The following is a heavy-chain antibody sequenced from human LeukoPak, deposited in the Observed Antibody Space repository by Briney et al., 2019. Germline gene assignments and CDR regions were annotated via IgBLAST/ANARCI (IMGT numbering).Heavy chain of an antibody. CDR2: IYFSGST. CDR3: ARARESGGTFFDD. V-gene: IGHV4-4*07. CDR1: GGSLNPYY. Sequence: SDTLSLTCTVSGGSLNPYYWSWIRQPAGKGLEWIGRIYFSGSTHYIPSLQSRVTMSLDRSKNQSSLKLSCVTAADTAVYYCARARESGGTFFDDWGQGTLVTVSS. D-gene: IGHD1-26*01. J-gene: IGHJ4*02.